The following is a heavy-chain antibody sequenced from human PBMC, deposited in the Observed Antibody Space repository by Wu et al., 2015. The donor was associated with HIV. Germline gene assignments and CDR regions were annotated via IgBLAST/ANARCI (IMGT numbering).Heavy chain of an antibody. J-gene: IGHJ6*03. D-gene: IGHD2-2*01. CDR1: GYTFTSYY. CDR2: INPSGGST. CDR3: ARGGGYCSSTSCYQIYYYYYMDV. Sequence: QVQLVQSGAEVKKPGASVKVSCKASGYTFTSYYMHWVRQAPGQGLEWMGIINPSGGSTSYAQKFQGRVTMTRDTSTSTVYMELSSLRSEDTAVYYCARGGGYCSSTSCYQIYYYYYMDVWGKGTTVTVSS. V-gene: IGHV1-46*03.